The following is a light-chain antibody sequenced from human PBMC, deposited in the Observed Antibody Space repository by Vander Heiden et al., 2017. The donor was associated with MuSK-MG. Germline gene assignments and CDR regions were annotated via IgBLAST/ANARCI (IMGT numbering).Light chain of an antibody. V-gene: IGLV3-21*02. CDR1: IGSKS. CDR3: QVWDGTGQWV. CDR2: EDT. Sequence: SSVLSQSPSVSVAPGQTARIPCGGNIGSKSVYWYQQKAGQAPVLVVYEDTDRPAGIPDRFSGSKSGNTATLIISRVEAGDEADYYCQVWDGTGQWVFGGGTKLTVL. J-gene: IGLJ3*02.